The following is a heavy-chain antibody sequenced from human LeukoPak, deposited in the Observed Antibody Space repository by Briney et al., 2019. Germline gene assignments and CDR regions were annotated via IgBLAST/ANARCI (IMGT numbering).Heavy chain of an antibody. J-gene: IGHJ5*02. CDR1: GASISRHY. D-gene: IGHD3-22*01. CDR2: ISASGRT. Sequence: PSETLSLTCVVSGASISRHYWSWIRQPPGKGLEWIGYISASGRTNYNPALKSRVTISGDTSNNQFSLRLTFVTAADTAVYYCARHRENSYESSHMGFDPWGPGTLVTVSS. CDR3: ARHRENSYESSHMGFDP. V-gene: IGHV4-4*09.